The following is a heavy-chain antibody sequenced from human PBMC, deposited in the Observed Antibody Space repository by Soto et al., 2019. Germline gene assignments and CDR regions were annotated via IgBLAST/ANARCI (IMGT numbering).Heavy chain of an antibody. Sequence: QVQLQESGPGLVKPSQTLSLTCTVSGGSISSGGYYWSWIRQHPGKGLEWIGYIYYSGSTYYNPSLKSRVTIPVDTSKTQFSLKLRSLTAADTAVYYCARDLRFRGCYGMDGWGQGTTVTVSS. V-gene: IGHV4-31*03. J-gene: IGHJ6*02. CDR3: ARDLRFRGCYGMDG. D-gene: IGHD3-10*01. CDR1: GGSISSGGYY. CDR2: IYYSGST.